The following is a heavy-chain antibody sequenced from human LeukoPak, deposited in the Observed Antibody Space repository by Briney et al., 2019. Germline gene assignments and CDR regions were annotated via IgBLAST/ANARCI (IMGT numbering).Heavy chain of an antibody. Sequence: GGSLRLSCAASGFAFSNYAMTWVRQAPGKGLEWVSTIGGYGSSTYYADSVEGRFTISRDSSKNTLYLQMNSLRDEDTAIYYCAKDTRGGDYGTIDYWGQGTLVTVSS. CDR2: IGGYGSST. D-gene: IGHD4-17*01. CDR3: AKDTRGGDYGTIDY. CDR1: GFAFSNYA. V-gene: IGHV3-23*01. J-gene: IGHJ4*02.